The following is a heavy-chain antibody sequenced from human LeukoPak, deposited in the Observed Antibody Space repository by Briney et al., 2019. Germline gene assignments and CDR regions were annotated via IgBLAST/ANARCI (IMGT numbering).Heavy chain of an antibody. Sequence: SETLSLTCTVSGGSISSSSYYWGWIRQPPGKGLEWIGSIYYSGSTYYNPSLKGRVTISVDTSKNQFSLKLSSVTAADTAVYYCAGYCSGGSCYLDYGDYGTGVDYWGQGTLVTVSS. CDR1: GGSISSSSYY. CDR2: IYYSGST. J-gene: IGHJ4*02. CDR3: AGYCSGGSCYLDYGDYGTGVDY. V-gene: IGHV4-39*01. D-gene: IGHD2-15*01.